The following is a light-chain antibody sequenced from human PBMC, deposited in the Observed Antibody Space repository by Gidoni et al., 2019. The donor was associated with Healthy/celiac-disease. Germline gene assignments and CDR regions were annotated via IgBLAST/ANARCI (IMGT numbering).Light chain of an antibody. CDR1: QGISNY. V-gene: IGKV1-27*01. CDR2: AAS. CDR3: QKYNSAPRT. J-gene: IGKJ1*01. Sequence: LSASVGDRVTITCRASQGISNYLAWYQQKPGKVPKLLIYAASTLQSGVPSRFSGSGSGTDFTLTISSLQPEDVATYYCQKYNSAPRTFXQXTKVEIK.